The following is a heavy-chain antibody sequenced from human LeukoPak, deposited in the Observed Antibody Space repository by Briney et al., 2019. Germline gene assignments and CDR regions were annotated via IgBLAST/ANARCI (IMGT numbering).Heavy chain of an antibody. CDR2: INHSGST. CDR1: GGSFSGYY. D-gene: IGHD6-13*01. V-gene: IGHV4-34*01. J-gene: IGHJ4*02. CDR3: ARGSSSSWY. Sequence: SETLSLTCAVYGGSFSGYYWSWIRQPPGKGLEWIGEINHSGSTNYNPSLKSRVTISVDTSKNQFSLKLSSVTAADTAVYYCARGSSSSWYWRQGTLVTVSS.